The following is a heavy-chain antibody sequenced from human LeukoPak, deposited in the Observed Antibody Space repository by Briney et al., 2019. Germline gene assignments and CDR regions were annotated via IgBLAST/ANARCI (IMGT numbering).Heavy chain of an antibody. CDR3: ARGGQAAAWIQLWSPANWFDP. CDR1: GGSISSGDYY. CDR2: IYYSGST. Sequence: SETLSLTCTVSGGSISSGDYYWSWIRQPPGKGLEWIGYIYYSGSTYYNPSLKSRVTISVDTSKNQFSLKLSSVTAADTAVYYCARGGQAAAWIQLWSPANWFDPWGQGTLVTVSS. J-gene: IGHJ5*02. V-gene: IGHV4-30-4*01. D-gene: IGHD5-18*01.